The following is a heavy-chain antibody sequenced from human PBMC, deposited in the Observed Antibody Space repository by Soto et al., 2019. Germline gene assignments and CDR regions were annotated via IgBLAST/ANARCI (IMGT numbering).Heavy chain of an antibody. Sequence: GGYLRLSCAASGFTFSSYNMHWVRQAPGKGLEWVALISNDGGNKHYADSVKGRFTSSRDNSKNTLYLQMNSLRTEDTAVYYCAKDKGITAQKYYFDYWGQGTLVTVSS. V-gene: IGHV3-30*18. CDR2: ISNDGGNK. CDR3: AKDKGITAQKYYFDY. D-gene: IGHD6-13*01. J-gene: IGHJ4*02. CDR1: GFTFSSYN.